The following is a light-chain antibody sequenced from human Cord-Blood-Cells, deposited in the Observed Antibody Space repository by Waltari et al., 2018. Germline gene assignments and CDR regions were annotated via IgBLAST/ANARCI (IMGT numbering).Light chain of an antibody. CDR3: QQSYSTPWT. CDR1: QSISSY. V-gene: IGKV1-39*01. Sequence: IQMTQSPSPLSASVGHRVTITCRASQSISSYLNWYQQKPGKAPKLLIYAASSLQSGVPSRFSGSGSGTDFTLTISSLQPEDFATYYCQQSYSTPWTFGQGTKVEIK. J-gene: IGKJ1*01. CDR2: AAS.